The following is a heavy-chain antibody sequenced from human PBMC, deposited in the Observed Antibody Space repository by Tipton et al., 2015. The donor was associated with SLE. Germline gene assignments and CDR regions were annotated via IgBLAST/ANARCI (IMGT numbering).Heavy chain of an antibody. J-gene: IGHJ2*01. CDR3: ARESHWYFDL. Sequence: TLSLTCTVSGGSISSSSYYWGWIRQPPGRGLEWIGSIYYSGSTYYNPSLKSRVTISVDTSKNQFSLKLSSVTAADTAVYYCARESHWYFDLWGRGTLVTVSS. CDR1: GGSISSSSYY. CDR2: IYYSGST. V-gene: IGHV4-39*02.